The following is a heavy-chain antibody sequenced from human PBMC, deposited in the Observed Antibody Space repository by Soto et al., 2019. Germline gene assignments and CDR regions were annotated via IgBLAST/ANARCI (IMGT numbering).Heavy chain of an antibody. CDR1: GGSFSGYY. Sequence: SETLSLTCAVYGGSFSGYYWSWIRQPPGKGLEWIGEINHSGSTNYNPSLKSRVTISVDTSKNQFSLKLSSVTAADTAVYYCARGGCSGGSCQYYFDYWGQGTLVTVSS. CDR3: ARGGCSGGSCQYYFDY. V-gene: IGHV4-34*01. CDR2: INHSGST. D-gene: IGHD2-15*01. J-gene: IGHJ4*02.